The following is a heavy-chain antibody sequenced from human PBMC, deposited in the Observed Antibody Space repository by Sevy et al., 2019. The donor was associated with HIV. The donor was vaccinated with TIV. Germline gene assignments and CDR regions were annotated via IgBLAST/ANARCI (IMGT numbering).Heavy chain of an antibody. J-gene: IGHJ4*02. CDR3: AKDMVDCSGGDCYSGPVSPFDF. CDR2: VSYEGSDK. Sequence: QLGGSLRLSCVASGFTFSSYGMHWVRQAPGKGLEWVGRVSYEGSDKYYADSVKGRFTIFRDNSKNTLYVEMNSLRPEDTAVYFCAKDMVDCSGGDCYSGPVSPFDFWGQGTLVTVSS. D-gene: IGHD2-15*01. CDR1: GFTFSSYG. V-gene: IGHV3-30*18.